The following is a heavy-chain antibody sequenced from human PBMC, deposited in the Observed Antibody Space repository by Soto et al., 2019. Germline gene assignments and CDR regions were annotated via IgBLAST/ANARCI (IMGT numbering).Heavy chain of an antibody. J-gene: IGHJ4*02. CDR1: GGTFSSYA. V-gene: IGHV1-69*13. CDR2: IIPIFGTA. CDR3: ASWAMIVGVYYFDY. D-gene: IGHD3-22*01. Sequence: SVKVSCKASGGTFSSYAISWVRQAPGQGLEWMGGIIPIFGTANYAQKFQGRVTITADESTSTAYMELSSLRSEDTAVYYCASWAMIVGVYYFDYWGQGTLVTVSS.